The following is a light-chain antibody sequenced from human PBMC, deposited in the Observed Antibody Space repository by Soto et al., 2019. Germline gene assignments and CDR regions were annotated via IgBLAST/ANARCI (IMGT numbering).Light chain of an antibody. CDR3: QHYSTYXXX. CDR1: QSSSSW. CDR2: DAS. Sequence: TQSSSSWLAWYQQKPGKAPKLLIYDASNLESGVPSRFSGSGSGTEFTLTISSLQPDDFATYYCQHYSTYXXXFG. J-gene: IGKJ1*01. V-gene: IGKV1-5*01.